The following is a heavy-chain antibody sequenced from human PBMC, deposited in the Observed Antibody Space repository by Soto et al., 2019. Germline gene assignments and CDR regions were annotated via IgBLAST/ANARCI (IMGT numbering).Heavy chain of an antibody. CDR3: ARHKAYDFSDIDWFDP. CDR1: GGSISSSSYY. D-gene: IGHD3-3*01. CDR2: IYYSGST. J-gene: IGHJ5*02. V-gene: IGHV4-39*01. Sequence: QLQLQESGPGLVKPSETLSLTCTVSGGSISSSSYYWGWIRQPPGKGLEWIGSIYYSGSTYSNPSLKSRVTISVDTSKNQFSLKLSSVTAADTAVYYCARHKAYDFSDIDWFDPWGQGTLVTVSS.